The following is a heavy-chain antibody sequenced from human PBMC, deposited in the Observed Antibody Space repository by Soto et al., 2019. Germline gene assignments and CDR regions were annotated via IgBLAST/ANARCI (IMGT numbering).Heavy chain of an antibody. Sequence: QVQLQQWGAGLLKPSETLSLTCAVYGGSFSGYYWSWIRQPPGKGLEWIGEINHSGSTNYNPSLKSRVTISVDTSKNQFSLKLSSVTAADTAVYYCARASPVDGFDPWGQGTLVTVSS. J-gene: IGHJ5*02. D-gene: IGHD4-17*01. V-gene: IGHV4-34*01. CDR3: ARASPVDGFDP. CDR2: INHSGST. CDR1: GGSFSGYY.